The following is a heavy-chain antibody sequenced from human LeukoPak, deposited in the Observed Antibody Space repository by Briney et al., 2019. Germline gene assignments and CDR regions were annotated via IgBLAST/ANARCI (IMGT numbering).Heavy chain of an antibody. V-gene: IGHV1-2*06. CDR3: ARGITIFGVALNYFDY. CDR2: INPNSGGT. D-gene: IGHD3-3*01. J-gene: IGHJ4*02. Sequence: ASVKVSCKASGYTSTGYYMHWVRQAPGQGLEWMGRINPNSGGTNYAQKFQGRVTMTTDTSTSTAYMELRSLRSDDTAVYYCARGITIFGVALNYFDYWGQGTLVTVSS. CDR1: GYTSTGYY.